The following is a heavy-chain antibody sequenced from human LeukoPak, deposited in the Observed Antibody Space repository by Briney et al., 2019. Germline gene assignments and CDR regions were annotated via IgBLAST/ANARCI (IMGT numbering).Heavy chain of an antibody. CDR3: ARDFHTAMASDAFDI. CDR2: ISAYNGNT. D-gene: IGHD5-18*01. Sequence: ASVKVSCKASGYTFTSYGISWVRQAPGQGLEWMGWISAYNGNTNYAQELQGRVTMTTDTSTSTAYMELRSLRSDDTAVYYCARDFHTAMASDAFDIWGQGTMVTVSS. V-gene: IGHV1-18*01. J-gene: IGHJ3*02. CDR1: GYTFTSYG.